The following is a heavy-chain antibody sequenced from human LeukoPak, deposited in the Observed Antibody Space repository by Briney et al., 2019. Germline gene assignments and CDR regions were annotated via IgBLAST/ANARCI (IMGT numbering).Heavy chain of an antibody. Sequence: GASVKVSCKASGYTFTSYYMHWVRQAPGQGLEWMGIISPSGGSTSYAQKFQGRITMTRDMSTSTVYMELSSLRSEDTAVYYCARDPSTSSLDYWGQGTLVTVSS. J-gene: IGHJ4*02. V-gene: IGHV1-46*01. CDR1: GYTFTSYY. D-gene: IGHD2-2*01. CDR2: ISPSGGST. CDR3: ARDPSTSSLDY.